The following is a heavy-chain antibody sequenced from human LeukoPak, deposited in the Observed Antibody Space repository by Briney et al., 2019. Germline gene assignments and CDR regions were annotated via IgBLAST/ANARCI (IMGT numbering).Heavy chain of an antibody. Sequence: ASVKVSCKTSGYIFIGYYMHWVRQAPGQGLEWMGWIDPKSGGTKYAQKFQGRVTMTRDMSFNTAYMDPRRLKSDDTAVYYCVRDMDRGQWLVRPYNWGQGTLVTVSS. CDR1: GYIFIGYY. J-gene: IGHJ4*02. CDR2: IDPKSGGT. D-gene: IGHD6-19*01. V-gene: IGHV1-2*02. CDR3: VRDMDRGQWLVRPYN.